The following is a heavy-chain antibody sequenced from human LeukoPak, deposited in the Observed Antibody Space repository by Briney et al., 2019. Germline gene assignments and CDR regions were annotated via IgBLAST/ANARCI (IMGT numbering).Heavy chain of an antibody. CDR1: GGSIISSSHH. CDR2: IYYGGNT. V-gene: IGHV4-39*02. D-gene: IGHD6-6*01. J-gene: IGHJ4*02. CDR3: TREYSSSSDY. Sequence: SGTLCLTCTVSGGSIISSSHHWSWVRQPPGKGLEWMVSIYYGGNTYYNPSLKSRVTISVDTSKNQFSLKLTSVTAADTAVYYCTREYSSSSDYWGQGTLVTVSS.